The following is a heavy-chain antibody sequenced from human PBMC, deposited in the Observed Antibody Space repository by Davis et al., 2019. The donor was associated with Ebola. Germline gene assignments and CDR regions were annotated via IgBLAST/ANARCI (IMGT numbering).Heavy chain of an antibody. CDR1: GYTFTGYY. CDR3: ARDLEGWYPRRGWFDP. CDR2: INPNSGGT. J-gene: IGHJ5*02. V-gene: IGHV1-2*06. D-gene: IGHD6-19*01. Sequence: AASVKVSCKASGYTFTGYYMHWVRQAPGQGLEWMGRINPNSGGTNYAQKFQGRVTMTRDTSISTAYMELSRLRSDDTAVYYGARDLEGWYPRRGWFDPWGQGTLVTVSS.